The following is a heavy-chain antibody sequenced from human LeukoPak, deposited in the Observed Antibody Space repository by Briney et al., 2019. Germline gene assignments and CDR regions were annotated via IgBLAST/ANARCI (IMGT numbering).Heavy chain of an antibody. J-gene: IGHJ4*02. CDR1: GGSFSGYY. CDR2: INHSGST. Sequence: PSETPSLTCAVYGGSFSGYYWSWIRQPPGKGLEWIGEINHSGSTNYNPSLKSRVTISVDTSKNQFSLKLSTVTAADSAVYYCARRRNVGTAMVTFLYAYFDYWGQGTLVTVSS. D-gene: IGHD5-18*01. V-gene: IGHV4-34*01. CDR3: ARRRNVGTAMVTFLYAYFDY.